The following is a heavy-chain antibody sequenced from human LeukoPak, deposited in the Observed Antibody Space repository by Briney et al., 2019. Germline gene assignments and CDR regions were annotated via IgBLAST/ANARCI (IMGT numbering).Heavy chain of an antibody. CDR1: GFTFSSYA. V-gene: IGHV3-30*04. J-gene: IGHJ4*02. Sequence: GRSLTLSCAASGFTFSSYAMHWVRQAPGKGLEWVAVISYDGSKKYYADSVKDRFTISRDNSKNTLYLQMNSLRAEDTAVYYCARDFPKDYDILTGYLNFDYWGQGTLVTVSS. CDR2: ISYDGSKK. CDR3: ARDFPKDYDILTGYLNFDY. D-gene: IGHD3-9*01.